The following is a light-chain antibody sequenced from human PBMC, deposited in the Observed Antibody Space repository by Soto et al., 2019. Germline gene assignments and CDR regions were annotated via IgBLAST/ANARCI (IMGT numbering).Light chain of an antibody. Sequence: IVMTQSPDTLAVSPGETVTLSCRASQSLSDNLAWYQQKTGQPPRLLIFRASTRASGIPARFSGGGSGTEFTLTISSLEPEDFAVYYCQQRSNWPRTFGQGTRWIS. CDR1: QSLSDN. CDR3: QQRSNWPRT. CDR2: RAS. V-gene: IGKV3-15*01. J-gene: IGKJ1*01.